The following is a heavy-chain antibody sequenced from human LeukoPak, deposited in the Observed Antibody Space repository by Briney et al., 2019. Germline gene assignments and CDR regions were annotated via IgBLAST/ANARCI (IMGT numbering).Heavy chain of an antibody. V-gene: IGHV1-69*13. Sequence: SVKVSCKASGGTFSSYAISWVRQAPGQGLEWMGGIIPIFGTANYAQKFQGRVTITADESTSTAYMELSSLRSEDTAVYYCARDRGSYSHVHGHDYWGQGTLVTVSS. CDR2: IIPIFGTA. J-gene: IGHJ4*02. CDR3: ARDRGSYSHVHGHDY. CDR1: GGTFSSYA. D-gene: IGHD3-10*01.